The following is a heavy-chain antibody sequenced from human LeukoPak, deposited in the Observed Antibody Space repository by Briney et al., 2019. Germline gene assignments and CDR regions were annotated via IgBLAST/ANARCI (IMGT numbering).Heavy chain of an antibody. Sequence: SETLSLTCTVSGGSISGYYWSWIRQPPGKGLEWIGEINHSGSTNYNPSLKSRVTISVDTSKNQFSLKLSSVTAADTAVYYCARGNYGSGRANYYYYYYMDVWGKGTTVTVSS. V-gene: IGHV4-34*01. CDR1: GGSISGYY. CDR3: ARGNYGSGRANYYYYYYMDV. CDR2: INHSGST. J-gene: IGHJ6*03. D-gene: IGHD3-10*01.